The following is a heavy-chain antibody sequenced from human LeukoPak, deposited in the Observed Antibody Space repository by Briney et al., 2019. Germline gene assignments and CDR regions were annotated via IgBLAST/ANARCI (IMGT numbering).Heavy chain of an antibody. D-gene: IGHD5-18*01. Sequence: GGSLRLSCAASGFTFSGYYMSWIRQAPGKGLEWVSYISSSGSTIYYADSVKGRFTISRDNAKNSLYLQMNSLRAEDTAVYYCARGGYSYGRVVDAFDIWGQGTMVTVSS. CDR1: GFTFSGYY. J-gene: IGHJ3*02. V-gene: IGHV3-11*04. CDR2: ISSSGSTI. CDR3: ARGGYSYGRVVDAFDI.